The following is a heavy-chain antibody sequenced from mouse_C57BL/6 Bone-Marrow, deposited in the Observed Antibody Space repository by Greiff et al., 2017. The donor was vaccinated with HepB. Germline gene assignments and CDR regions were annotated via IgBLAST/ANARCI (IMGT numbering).Heavy chain of an antibody. CDR2: IDPENGDT. Sequence: VHVKQSGAELVRPGASVKLSCTASGFNIKDDYMHWVKQRPEQGLEWIGWIDPENGDTEYASKFQGKATITADTSSNTAYLQLSSLTSEDTAVYYCTTIGGLYYGSSPFAYWGQGTLVTVSA. V-gene: IGHV14-4*01. CDR3: TTIGGLYYGSSPFAY. CDR1: GFNIKDDY. J-gene: IGHJ3*01. D-gene: IGHD1-1*01.